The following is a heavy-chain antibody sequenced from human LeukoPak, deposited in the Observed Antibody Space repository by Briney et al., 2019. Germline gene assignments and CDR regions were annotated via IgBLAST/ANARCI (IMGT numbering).Heavy chain of an antibody. V-gene: IGHV3-21*01. J-gene: IGHJ3*02. D-gene: IGHD1-26*01. CDR2: ISSSSSYI. CDR3: ARGHSGSFLSAFDI. CDR1: GFTFSNYR. Sequence: GGSLRLSCAASGFTFSNYRMNWVRQAPGKGLEWVSSISSSSSYIYYADSVKGRFTISRDNAKNSLFLQVNSLRAEDTAVYYCARGHSGSFLSAFDIWGQGTMVTVSS.